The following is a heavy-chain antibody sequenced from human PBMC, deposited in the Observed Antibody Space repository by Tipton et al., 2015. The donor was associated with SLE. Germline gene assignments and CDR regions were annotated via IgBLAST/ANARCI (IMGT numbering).Heavy chain of an antibody. CDR2: INAGNGNT. CDR1: GYTFTSYA. V-gene: IGHV1-3*01. CDR3: ARSPEFYDSSGYAAGYFQH. Sequence: QSGPEVKKPGASVKVSCKASGYTFTSYAMHWVRQAPGQRLAWMGWINAGNGNTRYSQKFQGKVTIPRDPSGSTAYMELSSLGSEDTAVYYCARSPEFYDSSGYAAGYFQHWGQGTLVTVSS. D-gene: IGHD3-22*01. J-gene: IGHJ1*01.